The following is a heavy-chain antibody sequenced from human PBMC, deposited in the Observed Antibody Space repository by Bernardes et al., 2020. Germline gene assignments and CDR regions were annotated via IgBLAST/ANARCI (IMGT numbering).Heavy chain of an antibody. V-gene: IGHV3-23*01. CDR2: ISGSGGST. D-gene: IGHD3-3*01. Sequence: GGSLRLSCAASGFTFSSYAMSWVRQAPGKGLEWVSAISGSGGSTYYADSVKGRFTISRDNSKNTLYLQMNSLRAEDTAVYYCAKTARITIFGVVIPPLNWFDPWGQGTLVTVSS. CDR3: AKTARITIFGVVIPPLNWFDP. J-gene: IGHJ5*02. CDR1: GFTFSSYA.